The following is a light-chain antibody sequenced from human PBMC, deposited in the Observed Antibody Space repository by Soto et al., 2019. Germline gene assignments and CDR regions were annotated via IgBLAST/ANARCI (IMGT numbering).Light chain of an antibody. CDR2: AAS. CDR1: QSIAYY. J-gene: IGKJ2*01. CDR3: QQSSNSPMYT. Sequence: DIQMTQSPSSLSASVGDRVTITCRASQSIAYYVNWFQQKPGKAPKLLIYAASTLQSGVPSRFSGSGSGTDFNLTISSLQPEDFATYFCQQSSNSPMYTFGQGTKLYI. V-gene: IGKV1-39*01.